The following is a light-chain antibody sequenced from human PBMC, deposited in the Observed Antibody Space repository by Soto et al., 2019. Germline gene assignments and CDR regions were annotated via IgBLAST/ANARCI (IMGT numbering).Light chain of an antibody. CDR2: DAS. J-gene: IGKJ1*01. Sequence: DIVLTHVPATLYLSPWGRATLSCRPSQSVSSYLAWYQQKPAGAPRLLIYDASYRATGITARFSGSGSGTDVTLTISSLEPEDFAVYYCQQLSNRPPGTFGQGTKVDIK. CDR1: QSVSSY. V-gene: IGKV3-11*01. CDR3: QQLSNRPPGT.